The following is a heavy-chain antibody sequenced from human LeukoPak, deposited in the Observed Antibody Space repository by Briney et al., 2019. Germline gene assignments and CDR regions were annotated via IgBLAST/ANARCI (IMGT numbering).Heavy chain of an antibody. Sequence: GGSLRLSCAASGFTFSDHYMSWVRQAPGKGLEWVSYVSQSGTTIYFADSVKGRFTISRDNGKNSLYLQMNSLRAEDTAVYYCAREGHTYGSDYWGQGTLVTVSS. CDR3: AREGHTYGSDY. CDR1: GFTFSDHY. D-gene: IGHD3-10*01. CDR2: VSQSGTTI. V-gene: IGHV3-11*01. J-gene: IGHJ4*02.